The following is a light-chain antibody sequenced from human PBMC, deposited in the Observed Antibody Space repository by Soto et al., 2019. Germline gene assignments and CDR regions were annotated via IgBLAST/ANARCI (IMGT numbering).Light chain of an antibody. CDR2: DDR. Sequence: SYRLTQAPSVSVAPGQTASITCGGSNIGHKSVHWYQAKPGQAPVLVVYDDRDRPSGIPERFSGSNSGNTATLTISRVEAGDEADYFCQVWDSSNEHVVFGGGTKLTVL. CDR3: QVWDSSNEHVV. J-gene: IGLJ3*02. V-gene: IGLV3-21*02. CDR1: NIGHKS.